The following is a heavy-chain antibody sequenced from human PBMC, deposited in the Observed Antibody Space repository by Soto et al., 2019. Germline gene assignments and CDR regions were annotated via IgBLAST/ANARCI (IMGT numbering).Heavy chain of an antibody. J-gene: IGHJ6*02. CDR2: IRNKANSYST. CDR1: GFSISDHY. CDR3: TRGKISGLSYDGVDV. D-gene: IGHD5-12*01. Sequence: EVQVVESGGGLVQPGGSLRLTCVASGFSISDHYMDWVRQAPGKGLEWLGRIRNKANSYSTDYAASVKGRFSISRDDSKNSLNLQMNIMKTGDTAVYYCTRGKISGLSYDGVDVWGQGTTVTVCS. V-gene: IGHV3-72*01.